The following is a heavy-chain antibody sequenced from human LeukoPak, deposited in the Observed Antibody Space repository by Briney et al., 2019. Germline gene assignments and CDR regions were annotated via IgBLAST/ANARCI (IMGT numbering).Heavy chain of an antibody. CDR2: ISGSGGST. J-gene: IGHJ4*02. V-gene: IGHV3-23*01. CDR1: GFTFSSYA. Sequence: PGGSLRLSCAASGFTFSSYAMSWVRQAPGKGLEWVSAISGSGGSTYYADSVKGRFTISRDNSKNTLYLQMNSLRAEDTAVYYCAKDRRDSRSYFRIFDYWGQGTLATVSS. D-gene: IGHD1-26*01. CDR3: AKDRRDSRSYFRIFDY.